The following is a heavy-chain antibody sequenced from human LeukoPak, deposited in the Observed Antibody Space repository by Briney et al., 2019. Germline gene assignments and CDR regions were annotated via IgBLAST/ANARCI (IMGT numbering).Heavy chain of an antibody. D-gene: IGHD1-1*01. CDR1: GGTFSSYA. V-gene: IGHV1-69*05. CDR2: IIPIFGTA. Sequence: SVKVSCKASGGTFSSYAISWARQAPGQGLEWMGGIIPIFGTANYAQKFQGRVTITTDESTSTAYMELSSLRSEDTAVYYCARDLRTTLDAFDIWGQGTMVTVSS. J-gene: IGHJ3*02. CDR3: ARDLRTTLDAFDI.